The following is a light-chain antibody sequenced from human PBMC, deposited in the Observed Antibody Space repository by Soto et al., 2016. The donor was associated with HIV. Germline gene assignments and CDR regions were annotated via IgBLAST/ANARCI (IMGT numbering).Light chain of an antibody. J-gene: IGKJ4*02. V-gene: IGKV2-30*02. CDR2: KVS. CDR3: TQGTQ. Sequence: DVVLTQSPLSLPVTPGQSASISCRSSQSLVRSDGNTYLNWFQQRPGQSPRRLIYKVSNRDSGVPDRFSGSGSDTDFTLKISRVEAEDVGTYYCTQGTQFDGGTRVTIK. CDR1: QSLVRSDGNTY.